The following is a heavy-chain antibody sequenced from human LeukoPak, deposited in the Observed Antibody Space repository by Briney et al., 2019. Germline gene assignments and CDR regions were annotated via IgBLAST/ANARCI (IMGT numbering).Heavy chain of an antibody. CDR2: INHSGST. V-gene: IGHV4-34*01. J-gene: IGHJ3*02. D-gene: IGHD4-11*01. Sequence: SETLSLTCAVYGGSFSGYYWSWVRQPPGKGLEWNGEINHSGSTNYNPSLKSRVTISVDTSKNQFSLKLSSVTAADTAVYYCARTRTVTAFDIWGQGTMVTVSS. CDR3: ARTRTVTAFDI. CDR1: GGSFSGYY.